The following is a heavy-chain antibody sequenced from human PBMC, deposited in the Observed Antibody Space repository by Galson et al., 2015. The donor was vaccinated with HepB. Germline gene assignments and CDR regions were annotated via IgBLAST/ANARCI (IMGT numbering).Heavy chain of an antibody. CDR1: GFTFSSYG. J-gene: IGHJ6*02. CDR3: AKAIGGPYCSSTSCYVWGGYYYYGMDV. CDR2: IRYDGSNK. Sequence: SLRLSCAASGFTFSSYGMHWVRQAPGRGLEWVAFIRYDGSNKYYADSVKGRFTISRDNSKNTLYLQINSLRAEDTAVYYCAKAIGGPYCSSTSCYVWGGYYYYGMDVWGQGTTVTVSS. D-gene: IGHD2-2*01. V-gene: IGHV3-30*02.